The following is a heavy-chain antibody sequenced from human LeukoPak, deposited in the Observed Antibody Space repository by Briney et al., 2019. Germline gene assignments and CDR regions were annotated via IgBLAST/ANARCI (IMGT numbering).Heavy chain of an antibody. Sequence: GGSLRLSCAASGFTLSSYGMHWVRQAPGKGLEWVAFIRYDGSNKYYADSVKGRFTISRDNSKNTLYLQMNSLRAEDTAVYYCAKDQRDYFDYWGQGTLVTVSS. V-gene: IGHV3-30*02. CDR1: GFTLSSYG. CDR2: IRYDGSNK. J-gene: IGHJ4*02. CDR3: AKDQRDYFDY.